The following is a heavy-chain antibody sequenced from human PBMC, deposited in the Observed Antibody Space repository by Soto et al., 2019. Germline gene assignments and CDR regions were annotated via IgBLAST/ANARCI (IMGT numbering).Heavy chain of an antibody. CDR1: GYTFSSYA. Sequence: ASVKVSCKASGYTFSSYAIHWVRQAPGQGLEWMGWIHAGNGNTKYSQSFQGRVTISRDTSATTAYMELNSLRSEDTAVYYCARGVAFLDYWGRRTLFAVCS. V-gene: IGHV1-3*01. D-gene: IGHD3-3*02. CDR2: IHAGNGNT. J-gene: IGHJ4*02. CDR3: ARGVAFLDY.